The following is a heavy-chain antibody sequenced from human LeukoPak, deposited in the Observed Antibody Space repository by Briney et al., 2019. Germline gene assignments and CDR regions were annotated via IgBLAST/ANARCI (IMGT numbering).Heavy chain of an antibody. CDR2: ISYDGSNK. Sequence: PGRSLRLSCAASGFTLSSYGMHWVRQAPGKGLEWVAVISYDGSNKYYADSVKGRFTISRENSKNTLYLQMNSLRAEDTVVYYCAKTVTTELDYWGQGTLVTVPS. J-gene: IGHJ4*02. V-gene: IGHV3-30*18. CDR3: AKTVTTELDY. D-gene: IGHD4-17*01. CDR1: GFTLSSYG.